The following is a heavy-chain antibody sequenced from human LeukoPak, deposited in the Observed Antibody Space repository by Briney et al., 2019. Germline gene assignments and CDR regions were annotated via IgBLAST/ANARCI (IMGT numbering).Heavy chain of an antibody. CDR1: GLTFSNAW. CDR2: IKSKTDGGTT. Sequence: KSGGSLRLSCAASGLTFSNAWMSWVRQAPGKGLEWVGRIKSKTDGGTTDYAAPVKGRFTISRDDSKNTLYLQMNSLKTEDTAVYYCTTRPPVAMVMLSDYYYYGMDVWGQGTTVTVSS. V-gene: IGHV3-15*01. J-gene: IGHJ6*02. CDR3: TTRPPVAMVMLSDYYYYGMDV. D-gene: IGHD5-18*01.